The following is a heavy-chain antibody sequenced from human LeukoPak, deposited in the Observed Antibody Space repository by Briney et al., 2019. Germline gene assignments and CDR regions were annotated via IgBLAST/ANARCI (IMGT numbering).Heavy chain of an antibody. V-gene: IGHV4-34*01. D-gene: IGHD3-10*01. CDR2: INHSGST. J-gene: IGHJ4*02. CDR3: ARRRITMVRGVGFDY. Sequence: SETLSLTCAVYGGSFSGYYWRWIRQPPGKGLEWIGEINHSGSTNYNPSLKSRVTISVDTSKNQFSLKLSSVTAADTAVYYCARRRITMVRGVGFDYWGQGTLVTVSS. CDR1: GGSFSGYY.